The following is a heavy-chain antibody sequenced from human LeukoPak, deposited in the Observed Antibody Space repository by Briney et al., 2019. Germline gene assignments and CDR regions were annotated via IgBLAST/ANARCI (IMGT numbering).Heavy chain of an antibody. D-gene: IGHD5-24*01. CDR3: ATPRRDGYNYDFDY. V-gene: IGHV1-24*01. CDR1: GYTFTGYY. J-gene: IGHJ4*02. Sequence: ASVKVSCKASGYTFTGYYMHWVRQAPGQGLEWMGGFDPEDGETIYAQKFQGRVTMTEDTSTDTAYMELSSLRSEDTAVYYCATPRRDGYNYDFDYWGQGTLVTVSS. CDR2: FDPEDGET.